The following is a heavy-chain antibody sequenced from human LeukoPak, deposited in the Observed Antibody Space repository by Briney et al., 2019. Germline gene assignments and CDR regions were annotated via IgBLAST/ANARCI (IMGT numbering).Heavy chain of an antibody. J-gene: IGHJ5*02. D-gene: IGHD3-22*01. V-gene: IGHV3-21*01. CDR2: ISSSSSYI. CDR1: GFTFSIYS. Sequence: PGGSLRLSCAASGFTFSIYSMNWVRQAPGKGLEWVSFISSSSSYIYYADSVKGRFTVSRDNAKNSLYLQMNSLRAEDTAVYYCARVYYDSSGYYRDNWFDPWGQGTLVTVSS. CDR3: ARVYYDSSGYYRDNWFDP.